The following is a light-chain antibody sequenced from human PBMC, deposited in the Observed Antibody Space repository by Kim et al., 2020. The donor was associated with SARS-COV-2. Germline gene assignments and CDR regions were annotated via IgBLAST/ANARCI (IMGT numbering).Light chain of an antibody. CDR1: QSVLYSTNNKNY. J-gene: IGKJ2*01. Sequence: RATINCKSSQSVLYSTNNKNYLAWYQQNPGQPPKLLIYWAATRESGVPDRLSCIGSGTDFTLTISSLQAEDVAVYYCQQYYSTPYTFGQGTKLEI. CDR2: WAA. V-gene: IGKV4-1*01. CDR3: QQYYSTPYT.